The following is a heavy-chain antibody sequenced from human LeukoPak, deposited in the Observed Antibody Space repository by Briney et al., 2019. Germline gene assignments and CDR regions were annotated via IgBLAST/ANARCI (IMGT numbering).Heavy chain of an antibody. V-gene: IGHV1-24*01. D-gene: IGHD2-15*01. Sequence: ASVKVSCKVSGYTLTELSMHWVRQAPGKGLEWMGGFDPEDGETIYAQKFQGRVTMTEDTSTDTAYMELSSLRSEDTAVYYCASLVVAASQDWFDPWGQGTLVTVSS. J-gene: IGHJ5*02. CDR3: ASLVVAASQDWFDP. CDR2: FDPEDGET. CDR1: GYTLTELS.